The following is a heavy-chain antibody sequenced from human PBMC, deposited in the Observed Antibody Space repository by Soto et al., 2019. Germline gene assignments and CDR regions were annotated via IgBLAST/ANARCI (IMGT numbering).Heavy chain of an antibody. J-gene: IGHJ3*02. CDR2: IDPSDSYT. V-gene: IGHV5-10-1*01. D-gene: IGHD2-2*01. CDR1: GYSFTSYW. Sequence: GESLKISCKGSGYSFTSYWISWVRQMPGKGLEWMGRIDPSDSYTNYSPSFQGHVTISAGKSISTAYLQWSSLKASDTAMYYCPRQLYHAFDIWGQGTMAPVSS. CDR3: PRQLYHAFDI.